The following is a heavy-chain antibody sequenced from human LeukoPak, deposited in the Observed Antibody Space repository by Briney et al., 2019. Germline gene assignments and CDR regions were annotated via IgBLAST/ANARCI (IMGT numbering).Heavy chain of an antibody. Sequence: GGSLRLSCAASGFTFSSYAMSWVRQAPGKGLEWVSAISGSGGSTYYADSVKGRFTISRDNSKNTLYLQMNSLRAEDTAVYYCAKDRARGSSSWQKGDYWGQGTLVTVSS. V-gene: IGHV3-23*01. CDR3: AKDRARGSSSWQKGDY. CDR2: ISGSGGST. CDR1: GFTFSSYA. D-gene: IGHD6-13*01. J-gene: IGHJ4*02.